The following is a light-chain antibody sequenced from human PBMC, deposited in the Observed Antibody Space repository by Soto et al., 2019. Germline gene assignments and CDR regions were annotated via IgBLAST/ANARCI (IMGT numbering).Light chain of an antibody. J-gene: IGKJ1*01. CDR1: QGIRSA. V-gene: IGKV1-6*01. Sequence: AIQLSQSPSSLSASVGDRVTITCRASQGIRSALGWYQQKPGKVPKLLIYAASTLQSGGPSRFSGSGSGTDFTLTISSLQPEDFATYYCLLDYSYFWAFGQGTKVDIK. CDR2: AAS. CDR3: LLDYSYFWA.